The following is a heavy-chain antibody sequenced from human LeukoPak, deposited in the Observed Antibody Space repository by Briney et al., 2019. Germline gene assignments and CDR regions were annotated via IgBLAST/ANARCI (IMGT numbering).Heavy chain of an antibody. V-gene: IGHV4-34*01. CDR1: GVSFSGYY. D-gene: IGHD3-22*01. J-gene: IGHJ4*02. Sequence: PSETLSLTCAVYGVSFSGYYWSWIRQPPGRGLEWIGEINHSGSTNYNPSLKSRVTISVDTSKNQYSLKLSSVTAADTAVYYCAGGPSYTYYYGRSCFYLNYWGQGTLVTVSS. CDR2: INHSGST. CDR3: AGGPSYTYYYGRSCFYLNY.